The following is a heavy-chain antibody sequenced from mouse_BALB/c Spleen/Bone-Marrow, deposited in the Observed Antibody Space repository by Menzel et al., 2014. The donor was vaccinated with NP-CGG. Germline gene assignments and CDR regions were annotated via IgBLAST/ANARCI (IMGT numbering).Heavy chain of an antibody. CDR1: GFDFSRYW. CDR2: VNPDSSTI. V-gene: IGHV4-1*02. CDR3: ARNAYYAMDY. Sequence: EVKVVESGGGLVQPGGSLKPSCAASGFDFSRYWMSWVRQAPGKGLEWIGEVNPDSSTINYTPSLKDKFIISRDNAKNTLYLQMSKVRSEDTALYYCARNAYYAMDYWGQGTSVAVSS. J-gene: IGHJ4*01.